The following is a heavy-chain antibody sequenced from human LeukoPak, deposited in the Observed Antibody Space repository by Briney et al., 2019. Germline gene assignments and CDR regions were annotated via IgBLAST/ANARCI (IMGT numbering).Heavy chain of an antibody. CDR1: GGSVSSVNYY. CDR3: ARVKNYGFFDY. D-gene: IGHD3-3*01. CDR2: IYYSGST. Sequence: SSETLSLTCTVSGGSVSSVNYYWSWIRQPPGKGLEWIGYIYYSGSTNYNPSLKSRVTILVDTSKNQFSLKLSSVTAADTAVYYCARVKNYGFFDYWGQGTLVTVSS. J-gene: IGHJ4*02. V-gene: IGHV4-61*01.